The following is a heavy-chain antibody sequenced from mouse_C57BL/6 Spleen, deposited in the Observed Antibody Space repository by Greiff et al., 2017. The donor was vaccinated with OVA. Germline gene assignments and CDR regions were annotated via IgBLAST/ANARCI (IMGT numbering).Heavy chain of an antibody. CDR2: IDPETGGT. CDR1: GYTFTDYE. D-gene: IGHD2-2*01. J-gene: IGHJ3*01. CDR3: TRGATMVKAWFAY. Sequence: QVQLQQSGAELVRPGASVTLSCTASGYTFTDYEMPWVKQTPVHGLEWIGAIDPETGGTAYNQKFKGKAILTADKSSSTAYMELRSLTSEDSAVYYCTRGATMVKAWFAYWGQGTLVTVSA. V-gene: IGHV1-15*01.